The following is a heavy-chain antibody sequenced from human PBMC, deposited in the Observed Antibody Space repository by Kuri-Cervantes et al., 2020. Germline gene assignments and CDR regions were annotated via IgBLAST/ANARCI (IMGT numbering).Heavy chain of an antibody. CDR2: INHSGST. D-gene: IGHD3-10*01. CDR1: GGSFSGHY. V-gene: IGHV4-34*01. Sequence: SQTLSLTCAVYGGSFSGHYWTWIRQPPGKGLEWIGEINHSGSTNYNPSLKSRVTISVDTSKNQFSLKVNSVTAADTAVYYCARERRITMVRGVHDWFDPWGQGTLVTVSS. J-gene: IGHJ5*02. CDR3: ARERRITMVRGVHDWFDP.